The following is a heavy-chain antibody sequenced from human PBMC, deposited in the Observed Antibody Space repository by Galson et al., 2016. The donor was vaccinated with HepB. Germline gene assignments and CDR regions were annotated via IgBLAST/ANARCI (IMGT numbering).Heavy chain of an antibody. J-gene: IGHJ6*02. CDR1: GFIFSTYA. Sequence: SLRLSCAGSGFIFSTYAMSWVRQAPGKGLEWVASIAGSGSNIYYADSMKGRFTISRDNAKTSLYLQMNSLRADDTAVYYCAYNQNYGAGVYWFYGMDVWGQGTTVTVAS. CDR2: IAGSGSNI. D-gene: IGHD3-10*01. CDR3: AYNQNYGAGVYWFYGMDV. V-gene: IGHV3-21*01.